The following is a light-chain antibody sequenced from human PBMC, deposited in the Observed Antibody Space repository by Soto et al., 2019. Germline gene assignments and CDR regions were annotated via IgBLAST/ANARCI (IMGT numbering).Light chain of an antibody. CDR3: AAWDDSLNGVV. Sequence: QSVLTQPPSASGTPGQTIGISCSGGSSNIGSHTVNWYQQLPGTAPRLLIYSNTQRPSGVPDRFSGSKSGPSASLAISGLQSEYEGDYFCAAWDDSLNGVVFGGGTKLTVL. CDR2: SNT. CDR1: SSNIGSHT. V-gene: IGLV1-44*01. J-gene: IGLJ2*01.